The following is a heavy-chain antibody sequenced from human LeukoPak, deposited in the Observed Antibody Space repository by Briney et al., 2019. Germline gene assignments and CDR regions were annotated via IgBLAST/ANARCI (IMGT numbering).Heavy chain of an antibody. D-gene: IGHD6-19*01. J-gene: IGHJ4*02. CDR1: GFSFSSYW. CDR2: INSDGTST. CDR3: ARASSLADDY. V-gene: IGHV3-74*01. Sequence: PGGSLRLSCAASGFSFSSYWMHWVRQAPGKGLVWVSRINSDGTSTSYADSVKGRFTIPRDNAKNTLHLQMNSLRAEDTAVYYCARASSLADDYWGRGTLVTVSS.